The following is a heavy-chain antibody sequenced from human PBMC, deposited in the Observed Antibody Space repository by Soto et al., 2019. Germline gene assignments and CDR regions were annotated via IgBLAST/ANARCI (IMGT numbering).Heavy chain of an antibody. J-gene: IGHJ3*02. V-gene: IGHV3-30-3*01. D-gene: IGHD2-21*02. Sequence: QVQLVESGGGVVQPGRSLRLSCAASGFTFSSYAMHWVRQAPGKGLEWVAVISYDGSNKYYADSVKGRFTISRDNSKNTLYLQMNSLRAEDTAVYYCARQEQAYCGGDCYAFDIWGQGTMVTVSS. CDR2: ISYDGSNK. CDR3: ARQEQAYCGGDCYAFDI. CDR1: GFTFSSYA.